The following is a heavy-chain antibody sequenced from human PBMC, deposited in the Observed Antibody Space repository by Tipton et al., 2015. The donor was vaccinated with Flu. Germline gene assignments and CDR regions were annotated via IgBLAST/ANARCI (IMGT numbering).Heavy chain of an antibody. Sequence: SLRLSCAASGFTFSSYWMSWVRQAPGRGLEWVANIKQDGSENFYVDSVRGRFTIFRDNVKNSLYLHLNTLRAEDTAVYYCARGPSEGYSNYLGDSYYGMDVWGQGTAVTVSS. D-gene: IGHD4-11*01. J-gene: IGHJ6*02. CDR2: IKQDGSEN. CDR1: GFTFSSYW. V-gene: IGHV3-7*01. CDR3: ARGPSEGYSNYLGDSYYGMDV.